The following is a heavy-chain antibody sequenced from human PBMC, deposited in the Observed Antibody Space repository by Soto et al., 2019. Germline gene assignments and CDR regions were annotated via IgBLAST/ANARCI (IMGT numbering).Heavy chain of an antibody. CDR3: ATAEVDY. J-gene: IGHJ4*02. CDR1: GFTFGNYW. CDR2: MNSDESTT. Sequence: GGSLRLSCAASGFTFGNYWMHWVRQAPGKGLEWVSRMNSDESTTNYADSVKGRFTVSRDNARNTLHLQMNSLRAEDTAVYYCATAEVDYWGQGTLVTVSS. V-gene: IGHV3-74*01.